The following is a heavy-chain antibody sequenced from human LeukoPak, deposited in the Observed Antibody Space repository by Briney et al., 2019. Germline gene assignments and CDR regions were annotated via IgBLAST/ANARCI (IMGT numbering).Heavy chain of an antibody. CDR3: AASLRGYSYGGSCHY. D-gene: IGHD5-18*01. CDR2: ISSSSRYI. J-gene: IGHJ4*02. V-gene: IGHV3-21*01. CDR1: GFTFSSYS. Sequence: GGSLRLSCAASGFTFSSYSMNWVRQAPGKGLEWVSSISSSSRYIYYADSVKGGFTISRENAKNSLYLQMNSLRAEDTAVYYCAASLRGYSYGGSCHYWGQGTLVTVSS.